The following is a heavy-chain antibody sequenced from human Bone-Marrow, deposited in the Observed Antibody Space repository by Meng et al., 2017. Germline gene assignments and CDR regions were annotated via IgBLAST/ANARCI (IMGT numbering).Heavy chain of an antibody. D-gene: IGHD3/OR15-3a*01. Sequence: QVQLVESGGGVVQPGRSLRLSCAASGFTFSSYGMHWVRQAPGKGLEWVAVIWYDGSNKYYADSVKDRFTISRDNSKNTLYLQMNSLRAEDTAVYYCARELVDDDYWGQGTLVTVSS. V-gene: IGHV3-33*01. CDR1: GFTFSSYG. J-gene: IGHJ4*02. CDR3: ARELVDDDY. CDR2: IWYDGSNK.